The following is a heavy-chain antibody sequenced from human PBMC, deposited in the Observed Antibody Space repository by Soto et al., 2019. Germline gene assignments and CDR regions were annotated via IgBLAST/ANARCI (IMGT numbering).Heavy chain of an antibody. J-gene: IGHJ3*02. D-gene: IGHD6-19*01. CDR1: GGTFGSDP. Sequence: QVQLVQSGAEVKKPGSSVKVSCKASGGTFGSDPISWVRQAPGQGLEWMGGIAPIFGTTNFAQKFQGRLTITADEATSTAYMDLISLRFEDTAVYYCAKERISSGWYGMGPFDIWGQGTMVTVSS. CDR3: AKERISSGWYGMGPFDI. V-gene: IGHV1-69*12. CDR2: IAPIFGTT.